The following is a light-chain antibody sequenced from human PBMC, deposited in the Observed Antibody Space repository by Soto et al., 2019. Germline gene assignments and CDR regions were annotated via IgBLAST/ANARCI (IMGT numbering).Light chain of an antibody. CDR1: TLGSKF. J-gene: IGLJ2*01. Sequence: SYELTQPPSVSVSPGQTANITCSGNTLGSKFVFWYQQKAGQSPMVVIYEDTKRPSGMPDRSSGSNSANTATLTISGTQALDEADFYCQAWDSGTVVFGGGTKLTVL. V-gene: IGLV3-1*01. CDR2: EDT. CDR3: QAWDSGTVV.